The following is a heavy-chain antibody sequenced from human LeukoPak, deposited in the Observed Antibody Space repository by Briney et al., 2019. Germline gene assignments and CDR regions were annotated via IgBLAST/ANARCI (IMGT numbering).Heavy chain of an antibody. Sequence: SETLSLTCTVSGGSISSYYWSWIRQPAGKGLEWIGRIYTSGSTNYNPSLKSRVTMSVDTSKSQFSLKLSSVTAADTAVYYCARTSSGWAYNWFDPWGQGTLVTVSS. CDR2: IYTSGST. D-gene: IGHD6-19*01. CDR1: GGSISSYY. J-gene: IGHJ5*02. CDR3: ARTSSGWAYNWFDP. V-gene: IGHV4-4*07.